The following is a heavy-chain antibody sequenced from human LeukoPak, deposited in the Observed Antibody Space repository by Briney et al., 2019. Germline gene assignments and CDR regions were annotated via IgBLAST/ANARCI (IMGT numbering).Heavy chain of an antibody. D-gene: IGHD6-13*01. CDR2: INHSGST. CDR3: ARRRWVFDY. Sequence: SETLSLTCAVYGGSFSGYYWSWIRQPRGKGLEWIGEINHSGSTNYNPSLKSRVTISVDTSKNQFSLKLSSVTAADTAVYYCARRRWVFDYWGQGTLVTVSS. V-gene: IGHV4-34*01. CDR1: GGSFSGYY. J-gene: IGHJ4*02.